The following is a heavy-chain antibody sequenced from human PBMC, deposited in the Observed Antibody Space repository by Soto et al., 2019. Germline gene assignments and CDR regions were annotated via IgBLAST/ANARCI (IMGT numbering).Heavy chain of an antibody. CDR2: IYSGGST. D-gene: IGHD5-18*01. J-gene: IGHJ6*02. CDR3: ARDRGGYSYGQPYYYYYGMDV. CDR1: GFTVSSNC. V-gene: IGHV3-53*01. Sequence: GGSLSLSCAASGFTVSSNCMSWVRQAPGRGLEWVSVIYSGGSTYYADSVKGRFTISRDNSKNTLYLQMNSLRAEDTAVYYCARDRGGYSYGQPYYYYYGMDVWGQGTTVTVSS.